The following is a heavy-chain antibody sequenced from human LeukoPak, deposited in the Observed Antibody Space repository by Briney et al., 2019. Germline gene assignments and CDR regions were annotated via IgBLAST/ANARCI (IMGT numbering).Heavy chain of an antibody. CDR3: AREELSIVGATEGMDV. J-gene: IGHJ6*02. D-gene: IGHD1-26*01. CDR2: ISSSSSYI. Sequence: GGSLRLSCAASGFTFSSYSMNWVRQAPGKGLEWVSSISSSSSYIYYADSVKGRFTISRDNAKNSLYLQMNSLRAEDTAVYYCAREELSIVGATEGMDVWGQGTTVTVSS. CDR1: GFTFSSYS. V-gene: IGHV3-21*01.